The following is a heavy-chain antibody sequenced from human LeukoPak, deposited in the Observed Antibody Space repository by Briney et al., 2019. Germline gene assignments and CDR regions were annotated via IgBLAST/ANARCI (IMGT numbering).Heavy chain of an antibody. V-gene: IGHV4-30-4*01. Sequence: PSETLSLTCTVSGGSISSGDYYWSWIRQPPGKGLEWIGYIYYSGSTYYNPSLKSRVTTSIDTSKNQFSLKMSSVTAADTAVYYCVREVKGYGSSWYQSWFDPWGQGTLVTVSS. CDR1: GGSISSGDYY. J-gene: IGHJ5*02. D-gene: IGHD6-13*01. CDR2: IYYSGST. CDR3: VREVKGYGSSWYQSWFDP.